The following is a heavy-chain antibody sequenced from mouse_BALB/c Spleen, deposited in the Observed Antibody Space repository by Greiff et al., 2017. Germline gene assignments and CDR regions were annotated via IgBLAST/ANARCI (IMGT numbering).Heavy chain of an antibody. D-gene: IGHD2-14*01. Sequence: EVKVVESGGGLVKPGGSLKLSCAASGFTFSDYYMYWVRQTPEKRLEWVATISDGGSYTYYPDSVKGRFTISRDNAKNNLYLQMSSLKSEDTAMYYCARDTYRYGGMDYWGQGTSVTVSS. CDR1: GFTFSDYY. CDR2: ISDGGSYT. CDR3: ARDTYRYGGMDY. J-gene: IGHJ4*01. V-gene: IGHV5-4*02.